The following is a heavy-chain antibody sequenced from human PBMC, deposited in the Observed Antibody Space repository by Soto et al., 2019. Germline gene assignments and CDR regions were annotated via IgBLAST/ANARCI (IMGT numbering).Heavy chain of an antibody. D-gene: IGHD3-10*01. Sequence: GGSLRLSCAASGFTFSSYGMHWVRQAPGKGLEWVAVIWYDGSNIYYADSVKGRFAISRDNSRNTLYLQMNSLTAEDTAVYYCANGRATYGLLTHDYWGQGTLVTVSS. CDR2: IWYDGSNI. CDR1: GFTFSSYG. J-gene: IGHJ4*02. CDR3: ANGRATYGLLTHDY. V-gene: IGHV3-33*06.